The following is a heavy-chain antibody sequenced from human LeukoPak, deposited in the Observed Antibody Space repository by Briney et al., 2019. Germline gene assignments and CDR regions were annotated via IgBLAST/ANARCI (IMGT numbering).Heavy chain of an antibody. CDR2: IYYSGST. CDR1: GGSISNYY. CDR3: ARHRASLFDR. J-gene: IGHJ5*02. V-gene: IGHV4-59*08. Sequence: SETLSLTCTVSGGSISNYYWTWIRQPPGKGLEWIGYIYYSGSTNYNPSLKSRVTISVDTSKNQFFLKLSSVTAADTAVYYCARHRASLFDRWGQGTLVTVSS.